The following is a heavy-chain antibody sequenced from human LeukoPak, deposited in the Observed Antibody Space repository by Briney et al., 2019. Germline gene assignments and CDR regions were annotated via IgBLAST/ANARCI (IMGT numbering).Heavy chain of an antibody. V-gene: IGHV3-74*01. CDR1: GFTFSSYW. CDR2: INSDGSST. Sequence: GGSLRLSCAASGFTFSSYWMHWVRQAPGKGLVWVSRINSDGSSTSYADSVKGRFTISRDNAKNTLYLQMNSLRAEDTAVYYYARARYYYGSGSYGSIDYWGQGTLVTVSS. J-gene: IGHJ4*02. CDR3: ARARYYYGSGSYGSIDY. D-gene: IGHD3-10*01.